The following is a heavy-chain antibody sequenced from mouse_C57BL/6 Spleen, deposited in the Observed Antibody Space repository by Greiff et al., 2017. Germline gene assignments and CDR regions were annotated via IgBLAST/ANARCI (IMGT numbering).Heavy chain of an antibody. J-gene: IGHJ2*01. CDR2: IDPENGDT. CDR1: GFTFKDDY. Sequence: EVQLQQSGAELVRPGASVKLSCTASGFTFKDDYMHWVKQRPEQGLEWIGWIDPENGDTEYASKFQGKATITADTSSNTAYLQLSSLTSEDTAVYYCTGANWDVRNYFDYWGQGTTLTVSS. V-gene: IGHV14-4*01. D-gene: IGHD4-1*01. CDR3: TGANWDVRNYFDY.